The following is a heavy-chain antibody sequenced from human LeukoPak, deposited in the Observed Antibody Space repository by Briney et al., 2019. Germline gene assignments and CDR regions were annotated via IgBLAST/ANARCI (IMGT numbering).Heavy chain of an antibody. CDR1: GFTFSSYG. D-gene: IGHD1-14*01. J-gene: IGHJ4*02. V-gene: IGHV3-30*03. Sequence: GGSLRLSCAASGFTFSSYGIHWVRQAPGKGLEWVAVISYDGNIKHYADSVKGRFTVSRDSSKNTLYLQMNSLRAEDTAVYYCASGFTGIDYWGQGTLVTVSS. CDR2: ISYDGNIK. CDR3: ASGFTGIDY.